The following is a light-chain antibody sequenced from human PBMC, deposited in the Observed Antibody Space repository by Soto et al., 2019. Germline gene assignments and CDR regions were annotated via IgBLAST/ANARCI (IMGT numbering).Light chain of an antibody. Sequence: DIQITQSPATLSGYVGDRVTITCRASQSISTWLAWYQQKPGKAPKLLIYDASSLESGVPSRFSGSGSGTEFTLTISSLQPEDFASYYCQQYNSYSTFGQGTKVDI. CDR2: DAS. CDR3: QQYNSYST. J-gene: IGKJ1*01. CDR1: QSISTW. V-gene: IGKV1-5*01.